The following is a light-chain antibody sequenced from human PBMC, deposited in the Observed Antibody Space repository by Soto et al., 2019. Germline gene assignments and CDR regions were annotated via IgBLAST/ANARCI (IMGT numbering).Light chain of an antibody. Sequence: QALVTQPPSVSAAPGQKVTISCSGTTSNIGNNAVSWYQQLPGTAPKLLIYENNKRPSGTPDRFFGSKSGTSATLGITGLQTGDEADYYCGTWDSSLTVHYVFGTGTKLTVL. CDR2: ENN. J-gene: IGLJ1*01. CDR1: TSNIGNNA. CDR3: GTWDSSLTVHYV. V-gene: IGLV1-51*01.